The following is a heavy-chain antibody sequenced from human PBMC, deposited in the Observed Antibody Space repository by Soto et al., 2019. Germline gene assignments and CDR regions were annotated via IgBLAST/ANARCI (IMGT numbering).Heavy chain of an antibody. CDR3: AKDRGGGWVIEY. CDR1: GFILSRHA. V-gene: IGHV3-23*01. J-gene: IGHJ4*02. CDR2: IGYRTTET. Sequence: EVLLLQSGGGLAQPGESLTLSCATSGFILSRHAMSWVRQAPGKGLDWVSVIGYRTTETYYADSVKSRFTISRDESKNTVYLQMNNLRAEDTAGYYCAKDRGGGWVIEYWGQGTLVTVSS. D-gene: IGHD6-19*01.